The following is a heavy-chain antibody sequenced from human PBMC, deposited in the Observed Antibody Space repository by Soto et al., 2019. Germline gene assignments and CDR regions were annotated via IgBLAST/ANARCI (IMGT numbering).Heavy chain of an antibody. CDR1: GFTFGDYA. V-gene: IGHV3-49*03. CDR3: NNLWFGELSDAFDI. J-gene: IGHJ3*02. Sequence: GGSLRLSCTASGFTFGDYAMSWFRQAPGKGLEWVGFIRSKAYGGTTEYAASVKGRFTISRDDSKSIAYLQMNSLKTEDTAVYYCNNLWFGELSDAFDIWGQGTMVTVSS. CDR2: IRSKAYGGTT. D-gene: IGHD3-10*01.